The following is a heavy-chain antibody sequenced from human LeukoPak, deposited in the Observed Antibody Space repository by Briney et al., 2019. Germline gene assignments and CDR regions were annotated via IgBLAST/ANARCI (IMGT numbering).Heavy chain of an antibody. Sequence: SGGSLRLSCAASGFTFSSYWMSWVRQAPGKGLEWVGRIKSKNVGGTTDYAAPVKGRFTISRDDSKNTVYLQMNSLKIEDTAVYYCTSHAAFDPWGQGTLVTVSS. CDR2: IKSKNVGGTT. V-gene: IGHV3-15*01. CDR1: GFTFSSYW. CDR3: TSHAAFDP. J-gene: IGHJ5*02.